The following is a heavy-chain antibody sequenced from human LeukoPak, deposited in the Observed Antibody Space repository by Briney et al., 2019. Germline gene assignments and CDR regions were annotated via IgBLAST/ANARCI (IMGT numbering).Heavy chain of an antibody. CDR1: GGSFSGYY. D-gene: IGHD2-15*01. CDR3: ARHPFATPFDY. Sequence: SETLSLTCAVYGGSFSGYYWSWIRQPPGKGLEWIGYAYYSGHTNYNSSLKSRVTMSLDTSKSQFSLRLSSVTAADTAVYFCARHPFATPFDYWGPGTLVTVSS. V-gene: IGHV4-59*08. CDR2: AYYSGHT. J-gene: IGHJ4*02.